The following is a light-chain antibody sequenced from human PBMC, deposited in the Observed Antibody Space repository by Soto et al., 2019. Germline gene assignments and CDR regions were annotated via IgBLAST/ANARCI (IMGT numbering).Light chain of an antibody. J-gene: IGKJ1*01. CDR1: QSVSSTY. CDR2: GAS. CDR3: QHFVNSLTWT. V-gene: IGKV3-20*01. Sequence: DIVLPQSPGTLPLSPGERATLACMASQSVSSTYLIWYHQKPGQAPRLLIYGASSRATGVPDRFSGGGSGADFTLTISSLEPEDFAGYYCQHFVNSLTWTFGQGTKVEIK.